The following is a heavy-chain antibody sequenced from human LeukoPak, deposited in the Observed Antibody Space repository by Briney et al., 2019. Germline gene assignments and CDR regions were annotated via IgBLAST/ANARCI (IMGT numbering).Heavy chain of an antibody. CDR2: ISSSGSTI. CDR1: GFTFSDYY. Sequence: GGSLRLSCAASGFTFSDYYMSWIRQAPGKGLEWVSYISSSGSTIYYADSVKGRFTISRDNAKNSLFLQMNSLRAEDTAVYYCARVSRIGPNYFDYWGQGTLVTVSS. J-gene: IGHJ4*02. V-gene: IGHV3-11*01. CDR3: ARVSRIGPNYFDY. D-gene: IGHD3-10*01.